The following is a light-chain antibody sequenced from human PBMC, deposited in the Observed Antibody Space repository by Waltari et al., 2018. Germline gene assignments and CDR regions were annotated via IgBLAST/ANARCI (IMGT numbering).Light chain of an antibody. V-gene: IGLV1-44*01. CDR3: AAWDDSLHGHWV. CDR2: RSD. CDR1: TSNIGSNV. J-gene: IGLJ3*02. Sequence: QSVLTQPPSASGTPGQRVTISCSGSTSNIGSNVVNWYQQVPGKAPKLLIYRSDQRPSGVPDRFSGSKSGTSASLAISGLQSEDEADYYCAAWDDSLHGHWVFGGGTKVTVL.